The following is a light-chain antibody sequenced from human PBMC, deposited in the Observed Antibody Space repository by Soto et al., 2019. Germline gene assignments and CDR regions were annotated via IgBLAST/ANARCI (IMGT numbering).Light chain of an antibody. Sequence: IQLTQSPSSLSASVGDRVTITCRASQGISSYLAWYQQKPGKAPKLLIYAASTLQSGVPSRFSGSGSGTDFTITISSLQPEDFATYYCQQLNSYPLFTFGPGTKVDI. CDR3: QQLNSYPLFT. CDR2: AAS. CDR1: QGISSY. J-gene: IGKJ3*01. V-gene: IGKV1-9*01.